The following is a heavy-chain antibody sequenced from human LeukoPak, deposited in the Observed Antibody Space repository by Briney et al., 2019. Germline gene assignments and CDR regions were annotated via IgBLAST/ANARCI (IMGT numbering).Heavy chain of an antibody. CDR3: ASRLWFGEFK. D-gene: IGHD3-10*01. Sequence: SETLSLTCAVYGGSFSGYYWSWIRQPPGKGLEWIGEINHSGSTNYNPSLKSRVTISVDTSKNQFSLKLSSVTAAVTAVYYCASRLWFGEFKWGQGTLVTVSS. CDR2: INHSGST. CDR1: GGSFSGYY. J-gene: IGHJ4*02. V-gene: IGHV4-34*01.